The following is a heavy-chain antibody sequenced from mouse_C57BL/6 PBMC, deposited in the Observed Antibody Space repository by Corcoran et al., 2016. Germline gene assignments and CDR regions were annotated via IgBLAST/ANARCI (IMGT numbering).Heavy chain of an antibody. CDR2: INPNNGGT. CDR3: ARNRGNYYGSSWYFDV. D-gene: IGHD1-1*01. CDR1: GYTFTDYN. J-gene: IGHJ1*03. V-gene: IGHV1-18*01. Sequence: EVQLQQSGPELVKPGASVKIPCKASGYTFTDYNMDWVKQSHGKSLEWIGDINPNNGGTIYNQKFKGKATLTVDKSSSTAYMELRSLTSEDTAVYYCARNRGNYYGSSWYFDVWGTGTTVTVSS.